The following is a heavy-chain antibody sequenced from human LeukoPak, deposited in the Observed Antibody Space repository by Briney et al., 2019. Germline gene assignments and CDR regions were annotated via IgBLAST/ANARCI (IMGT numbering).Heavy chain of an antibody. V-gene: IGHV3-66*04. D-gene: IGHD3-22*01. CDR3: AGLPAYYYDTSGFYFDY. Sequence: SGGSLRLSCAASGFTVSSNYMSWVRQAPGKGLEWVSVIYSGGSRYYADSVKGRFTISRDDSKNTLYLQMNSLRAEDTAVYYCAGLPAYYYDTSGFYFDYWGQGTLVTVSS. J-gene: IGHJ4*02. CDR2: IYSGGSR. CDR1: GFTVSSNY.